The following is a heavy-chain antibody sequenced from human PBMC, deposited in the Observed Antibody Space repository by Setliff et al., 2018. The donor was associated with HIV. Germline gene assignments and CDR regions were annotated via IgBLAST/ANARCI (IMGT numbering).Heavy chain of an antibody. CDR3: ARPNYHDSSGSFDY. CDR1: GFTFSNYE. D-gene: IGHD3-22*01. J-gene: IGHJ4*02. Sequence: PGGSLRLSCAASGFTFSNYEMNWVRQAPGKGLEWVSYISSSGTTIYYADSVKGRFTISRDNAKNSLYLQMNSLRAEDTAVYYCARPNYHDSSGSFDYWGQGTLVTVSS. V-gene: IGHV3-48*03. CDR2: ISSSGTTI.